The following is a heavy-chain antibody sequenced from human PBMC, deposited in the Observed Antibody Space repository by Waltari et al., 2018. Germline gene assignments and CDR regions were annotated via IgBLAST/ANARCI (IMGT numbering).Heavy chain of an antibody. CDR2: IYWNDDK. J-gene: IGHJ5*02. V-gene: IGHV2-5*01. Sequence: QITLKESGPTLVKPTQTLTLTCTFSGFSLSTSGVGVGWIRQPPGKALEWLALIYWNDDKHYSPSLKSRLTITKDTSKNQVVLTMTNMDPVDTATYYCAHIGGSGSHNWFDPWGQGTLVTVSS. D-gene: IGHD1-26*01. CDR3: AHIGGSGSHNWFDP. CDR1: GFSLSTSGVG.